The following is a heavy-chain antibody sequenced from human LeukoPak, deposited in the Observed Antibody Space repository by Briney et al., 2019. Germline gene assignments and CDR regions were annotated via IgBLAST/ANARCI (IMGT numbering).Heavy chain of an antibody. CDR3: AKIPRRGGWYPEYFQH. CDR1: GFTFSSYA. J-gene: IGHJ1*01. CDR2: ISGSGGRT. V-gene: IGHV3-23*01. D-gene: IGHD6-19*01. Sequence: PGGSLRLSCAASGFTFSSYAMSWVRQAPGKGLEWVSAISGSGGRTYYADSVKGRFTISRDNSKNTLYLQMNSLRAEDTAVYYCAKIPRRGGWYPEYFQHWGQGTLVTVSS.